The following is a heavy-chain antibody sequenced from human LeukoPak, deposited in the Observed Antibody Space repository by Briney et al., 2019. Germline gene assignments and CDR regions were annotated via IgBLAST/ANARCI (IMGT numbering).Heavy chain of an antibody. Sequence: GGSLTLSCAPSGFTFSSYWIHWVRQVPGKGLVWVSRIKDGGTTTDYADSVKGRFTISRDDAKNTLYLQMNSLRAEDTAVYYCTTIRPGYWGQGTLVTVSP. V-gene: IGHV3-74*01. D-gene: IGHD5-12*01. CDR1: GFTFSSYW. J-gene: IGHJ4*02. CDR3: TTIRPGY. CDR2: IKDGGTTT.